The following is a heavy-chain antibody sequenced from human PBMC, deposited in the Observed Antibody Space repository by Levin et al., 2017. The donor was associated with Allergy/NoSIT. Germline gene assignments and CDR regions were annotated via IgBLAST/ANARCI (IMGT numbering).Heavy chain of an antibody. CDR1: FFTFSIFF. CDR2: LSYAGTNK. V-gene: IGHV3-30-3*01. D-gene: IGHD2-15*01. CDR3: ARGVVVAASYFQY. J-gene: IGHJ1*01. Sequence: GGSLLLSFSSSFFTFSIFFFYFFLFLSFPFLSFVAVLSYAGTNKYYADSVKGRFTISRDNSKNTLYLQMDSLRAEDTAVHYCARGVVVAASYFQYWGQGTLVTVSS.